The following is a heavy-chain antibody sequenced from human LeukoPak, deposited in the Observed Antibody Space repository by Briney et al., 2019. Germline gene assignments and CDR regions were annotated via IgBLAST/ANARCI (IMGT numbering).Heavy chain of an antibody. D-gene: IGHD4-17*01. CDR1: GGSISSGGYS. CDR2: IYHSGST. Sequence: PSETLSLTCAVSGGSISSGGYSWSWIRQPPGKGLEWIGYIYHSGSTYYNPSLKSRVTISVDRSKNQFSLKLSSVTAADTAVYYCARKVPSDYGDYFDYWGQGTLVTVSS. CDR3: ARKVPSDYGDYFDY. J-gene: IGHJ4*02. V-gene: IGHV4-30-2*01.